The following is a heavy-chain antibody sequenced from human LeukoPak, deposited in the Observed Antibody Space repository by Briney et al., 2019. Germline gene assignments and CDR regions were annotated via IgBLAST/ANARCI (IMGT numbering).Heavy chain of an antibody. Sequence: PSETLSLTCTVSGGSISSYYWSWIRQPPGKGLEWIGYIYYSGSTNYNPSLKSRVTISVDTSKNQFSLKLSSVTAADTAVYYCARKSEMATTPYFDYWGQGTLVTVSS. CDR2: IYYSGST. J-gene: IGHJ4*02. CDR3: ARKSEMATTPYFDY. D-gene: IGHD5-24*01. CDR1: GGSISSYY. V-gene: IGHV4-59*01.